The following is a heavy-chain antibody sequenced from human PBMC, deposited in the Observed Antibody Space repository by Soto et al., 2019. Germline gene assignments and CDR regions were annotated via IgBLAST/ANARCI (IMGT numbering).Heavy chain of an antibody. CDR3: ARDSGAYSYGSSHYYYYGIDV. V-gene: IGHV3-30-3*01. J-gene: IGHJ6*02. CDR2: ISYDGSNK. D-gene: IGHD5-18*01. Sequence: QVQLVESGGGVVQPGRSLRLSCAVSGFTFSSYAMHWVRQAPGKGLEWVAVISYDGSNKYYADSVKGRFTISRDNSKNTLYLQLNSLRAEDTAVYYRARDSGAYSYGSSHYYYYGIDVWGQGTTVTVSS. CDR1: GFTFSSYA.